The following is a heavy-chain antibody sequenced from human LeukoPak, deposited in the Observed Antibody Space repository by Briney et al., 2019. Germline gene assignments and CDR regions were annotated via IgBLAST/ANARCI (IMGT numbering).Heavy chain of an antibody. CDR1: GGSISSSSYY. D-gene: IGHD6-13*01. CDR3: ARVIAAAGKVWFDP. CDR2: IYYSGST. Sequence: PSETLSLTCTVSGGSISSSSYYWGWIRQPPGKGLEWIGSIYYSGSTYYNPSLKSRVTISVDTSKNQFSLKLSSVTAADTAVYYCARVIAAAGKVWFDPWGQGTLVTVSS. J-gene: IGHJ5*02. V-gene: IGHV4-39*07.